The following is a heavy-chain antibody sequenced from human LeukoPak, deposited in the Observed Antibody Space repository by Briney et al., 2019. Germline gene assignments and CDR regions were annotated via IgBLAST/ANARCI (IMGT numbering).Heavy chain of an antibody. V-gene: IGHV5-51*01. CDR3: ARHYYYDSSGYYTPDY. D-gene: IGHD3-22*01. Sequence: GESLKISCKGSEYRFSGYWIGWVRQMPGKGLEWMGIIYPGDSDTRYSPSFQGQVTISADKSISTAYLQWSSLKASDTAMYYCARHYYYDSSGYYTPDYWGQGTLVTVSS. CDR2: IYPGDSDT. J-gene: IGHJ4*02. CDR1: EYRFSGYW.